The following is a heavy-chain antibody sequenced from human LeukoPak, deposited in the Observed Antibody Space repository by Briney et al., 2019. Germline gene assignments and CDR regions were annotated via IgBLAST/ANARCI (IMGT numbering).Heavy chain of an antibody. Sequence: PGGSLRLSCAVSGFTVSSNYMTWVRQAPGKGLEWVSVIYSGGSTYYADSVKGRFTISRDNSKNTLYLQMHSLRAEDTAVYYCARGGGPYYSGSGSFDFWGQGTLVTVSS. CDR3: ARGGGPYYSGSGSFDF. D-gene: IGHD3-10*01. CDR2: IYSGGST. V-gene: IGHV3-53*01. CDR1: GFTVSSNY. J-gene: IGHJ4*02.